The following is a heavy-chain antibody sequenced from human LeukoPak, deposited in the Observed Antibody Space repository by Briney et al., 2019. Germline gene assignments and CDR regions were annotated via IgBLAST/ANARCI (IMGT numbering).Heavy chain of an antibody. CDR2: ISSSSSYI. CDR1: GFTFNNYA. CDR3: AREKTYPQNYGMDV. J-gene: IGHJ6*02. Sequence: GGSLRLFCAASGFTFNNYAMRWVRQAPGKGLEWVSSISSSSSYIYYADSVKGRFTISRDNAKNSLYLQMNSLRAEDTAVYYCAREKTYPQNYGMDVWGQGTTVTVSS. V-gene: IGHV3-21*01.